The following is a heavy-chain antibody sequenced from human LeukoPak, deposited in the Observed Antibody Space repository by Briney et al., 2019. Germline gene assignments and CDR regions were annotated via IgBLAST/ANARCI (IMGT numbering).Heavy chain of an antibody. CDR1: GYTFTSYA. CDR2: INAGNGNT. D-gene: IGHD3-16*02. V-gene: IGHV1-3*01. J-gene: IGHJ4*02. CDR3: ARVLWGSYRPFDY. Sequence: ASVKVSCKASGYTFTSYAMHWVRQAPAQRLEWMGWINAGNGNTKYSQKFQGRVTITRDTSASTAYMELSSLRSEDTAVYYCARVLWGSYRPFDYWGQGTLVTVSS.